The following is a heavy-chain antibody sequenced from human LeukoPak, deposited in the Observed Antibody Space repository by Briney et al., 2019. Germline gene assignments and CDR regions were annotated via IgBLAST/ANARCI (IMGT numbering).Heavy chain of an antibody. J-gene: IGHJ4*02. CDR2: IYHSGST. Sequence: GSLRLSCTASGFTFSSYSMNWVRQPPGKGLEWIGEIYHSGSTNYNPSLKSRVTISVDKSKNQFSLKLSSVTAADTAVYYCARVSSGWYPDYWGQGTLVTVSS. V-gene: IGHV4-4*02. D-gene: IGHD6-19*01. CDR3: ARVSSGWYPDY. CDR1: GFTFSSYSM.